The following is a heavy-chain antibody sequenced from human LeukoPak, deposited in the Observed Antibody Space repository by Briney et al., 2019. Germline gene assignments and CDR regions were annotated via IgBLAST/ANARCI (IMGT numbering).Heavy chain of an antibody. J-gene: IGHJ6*02. CDR3: VKGTSTKYYYYGMDV. CDR2: INSNGGST. D-gene: IGHD2-2*01. Sequence: GGSLRLSCLASGFAFRNYATHWVRRAPGRGLEYVAGINSNGGSTFYADSVKGRFTMSGDISKDTLYLQMSSLRAEDTAVYYCVKGTSTKYYYYGMDVWGQGTTVTVSS. CDR1: GFAFRNYA. V-gene: IGHV3-64D*06.